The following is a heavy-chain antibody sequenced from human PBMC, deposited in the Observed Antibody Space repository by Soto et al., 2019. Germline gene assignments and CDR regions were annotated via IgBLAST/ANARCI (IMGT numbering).Heavy chain of an antibody. V-gene: IGHV1-46*01. J-gene: IGHJ1*01. Sequence: ASVQVSCKASGYLFTAYSMHWLRLAPGQGLEWMGVVNPSGGSTKYAQNFQGRVTMTRDTSTTTIYMELSSLRSDDTAIYYCAREENCSGGTCYSEYFHRWGQGTLVTVSS. CDR2: VNPSGGST. CDR1: GYLFTAYS. D-gene: IGHD2-15*01. CDR3: AREENCSGGTCYSEYFHR.